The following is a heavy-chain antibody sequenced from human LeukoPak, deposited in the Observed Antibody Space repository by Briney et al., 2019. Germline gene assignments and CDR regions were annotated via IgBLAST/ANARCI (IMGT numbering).Heavy chain of an antibody. CDR3: AKAAKIVHFQH. V-gene: IGHV3-23*01. CDR1: GFTFSSYA. CDR2: ISGSGGST. D-gene: IGHD6-6*01. J-gene: IGHJ1*01. Sequence: GGSLTVSRAASGFTFSSYAMSWVRQAPGKGLEWVSAISGSGGSTYYADSVKGRFTISRDNSKNTLYLQMNSLRAEDTAVYYCAKAAKIVHFQHWGQGTLVTVSS.